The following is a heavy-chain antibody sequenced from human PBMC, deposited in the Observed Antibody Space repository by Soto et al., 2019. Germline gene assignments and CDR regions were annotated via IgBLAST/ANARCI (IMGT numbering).Heavy chain of an antibody. V-gene: IGHV3-30*18. CDR3: AKGSRVATIFDYYYGMDV. CDR1: GFTFSSYG. CDR2: ISYDGSNK. J-gene: IGHJ6*02. Sequence: GGSLRLSCAASGFTFSSYGMHWVRQAPGKGLEWVAVISYDGSNKYYADSVKGRFTISRDNSKNTLYLQMNSLRAEDTAVYYCAKGSRVATIFDYYYGMDVWGQGTTVTSP. D-gene: IGHD5-12*01.